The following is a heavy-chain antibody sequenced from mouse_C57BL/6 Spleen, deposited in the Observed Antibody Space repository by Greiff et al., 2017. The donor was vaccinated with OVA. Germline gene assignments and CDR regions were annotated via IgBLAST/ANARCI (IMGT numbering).Heavy chain of an antibody. V-gene: IGHV1-69*01. D-gene: IGHD1-1*01. Sequence: QVQLKQPGAELVMPGASVKLSCKASGYTFTSYWMHWVKQRPGQGLEWIGEIDPSDSYTNYNQKFKGKSTLTVDKSSSTAYMQLSSLPSEDSAVDYCARALLRSSPGDYWGQGTTLTVSS. CDR3: ARALLRSSPGDY. CDR2: IDPSDSYT. CDR1: GYTFTSYW. J-gene: IGHJ2*01.